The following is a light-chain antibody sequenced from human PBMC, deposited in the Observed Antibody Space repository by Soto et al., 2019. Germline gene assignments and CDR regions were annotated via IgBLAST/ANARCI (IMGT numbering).Light chain of an antibody. V-gene: IGKV3-20*01. J-gene: IGKJ5*01. CDR2: GAS. Sequence: EIVLTQSPGTLSLSPGEGATLSCRASQSVSSSYIAWYQQRPGQTPSLLIYGASNRATGIPDRFSGSGSGTDFTLTISRLEPEDFALYYCQQYGGSPITFGQGTRLEIK. CDR3: QQYGGSPIT. CDR1: QSVSSSY.